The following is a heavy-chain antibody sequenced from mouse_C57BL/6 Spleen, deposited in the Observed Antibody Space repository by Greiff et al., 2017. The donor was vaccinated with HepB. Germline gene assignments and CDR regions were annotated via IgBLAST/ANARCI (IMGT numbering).Heavy chain of an antibody. CDR1: GYTFTSYW. CDR2: IHPNSGST. J-gene: IGHJ2*01. V-gene: IGHV1-64*01. Sequence: QVQLKQPGAELVKPGASVKLSCKASGYTFTSYWMHWVKQRPGQGLEWIGMIHPNSGSTNYNEKFKSKATLTVDKSSSTAYMQLSSLTSEDSAVYYCAREGSHYFDYWGQGTTLTVSS. CDR3: AREGSHYFDY.